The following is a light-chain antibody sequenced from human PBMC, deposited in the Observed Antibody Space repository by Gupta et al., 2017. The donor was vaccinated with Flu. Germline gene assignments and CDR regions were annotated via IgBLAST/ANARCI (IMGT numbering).Light chain of an antibody. CDR3: LSPDRRGSYVV. J-gene: IGLJ2*01. Sequence: GDALPDQTTYWYRQKACQAPILLIYKDSERHSGIPDRFSGSSSGTTVTLTISGVRTEDEGDYYCLSPDRRGSYVVFGGGTKLTVL. CDR1: ALPDQT. CDR2: KDS. V-gene: IGLV3-25*03.